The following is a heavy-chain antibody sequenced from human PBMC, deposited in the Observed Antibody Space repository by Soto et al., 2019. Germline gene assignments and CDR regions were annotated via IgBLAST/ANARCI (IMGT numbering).Heavy chain of an antibody. CDR3: ARLVVCSGGSCYSKFDY. CDR2: ISAYNGNT. V-gene: IGHV1-18*01. D-gene: IGHD2-15*01. Sequence: ASVKVSCKASGYTFTSYGSSWVRQAPGQGLEWMGWISAYNGNTNYAQKLQGRVTMTTDTSTSTAYMELRSLRSDDTAVYYCARLVVCSGGSCYSKFDYWGQGTLVTVSS. CDR1: GYTFTSYG. J-gene: IGHJ4*02.